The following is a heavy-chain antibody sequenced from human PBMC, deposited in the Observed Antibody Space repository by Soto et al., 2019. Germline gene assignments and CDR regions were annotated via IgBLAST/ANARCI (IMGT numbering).Heavy chain of an antibody. D-gene: IGHD1-26*01. CDR3: AGERGGPTTSAFDI. J-gene: IGHJ3*02. V-gene: IGHV3-7*04. Sequence: PASGFTFNSYYMTWVRQAPGKGLEWVANIRQDGSDKYYVGSVKGRFTISRDNAKKSLYLQMNSLRAEETAVYYCAGERGGPTTSAFDIWGQGTMVTVSS. CDR1: GFTFNSYY. CDR2: IRQDGSDK.